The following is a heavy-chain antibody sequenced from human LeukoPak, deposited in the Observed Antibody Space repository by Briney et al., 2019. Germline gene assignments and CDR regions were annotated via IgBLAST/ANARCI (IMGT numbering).Heavy chain of an antibody. D-gene: IGHD6-13*01. CDR2: ISSSGSTI. CDR1: GFTFSSYA. Sequence: GGSLRLSCAASGFTFSSYAMSWVRQAPGKGLEWVSAISSSGSTIYYADSVKGRFTISRDNAKNSLYLQMNSLRAEDTAVYYCARDQAAGTGSDAFDIWGQGTMVTVSS. CDR3: ARDQAAGTGSDAFDI. J-gene: IGHJ3*02. V-gene: IGHV3-21*04.